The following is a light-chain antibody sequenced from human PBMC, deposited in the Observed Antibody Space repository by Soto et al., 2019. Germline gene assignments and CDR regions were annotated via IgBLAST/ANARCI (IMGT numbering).Light chain of an antibody. Sequence: QSVLTQPPSASGTPGQRVTISCSGGSSNIGTNAVNWYQQLPGTAPKLLIYNNNQRPSGVPDRFSGSKSGTSASLALSGLQSEDEADYYCAAWDDSLNGYVFGTGTKVT. CDR3: AAWDDSLNGYV. V-gene: IGLV1-44*01. CDR1: SSNIGTNA. CDR2: NNN. J-gene: IGLJ1*01.